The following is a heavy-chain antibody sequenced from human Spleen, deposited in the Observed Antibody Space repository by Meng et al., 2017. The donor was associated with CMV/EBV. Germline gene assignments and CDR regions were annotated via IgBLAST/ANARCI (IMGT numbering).Heavy chain of an antibody. CDR3: ARGRGFVAGLYWYLDL. D-gene: IGHD3-3*01. V-gene: IGHV1-18*01. J-gene: IGHJ2*01. Sequence: SVKVSCKASGYIFSSYGISWVRQAPGQGLEWMGWISAYNGNTNYGQKFKGRVTMTTDMSTSTAYLGLRSLRSDDTAVYYCARGRGFVAGLYWYLDLWGRGTLVTVSS. CDR2: ISAYNGNT. CDR1: GYIFSSYG.